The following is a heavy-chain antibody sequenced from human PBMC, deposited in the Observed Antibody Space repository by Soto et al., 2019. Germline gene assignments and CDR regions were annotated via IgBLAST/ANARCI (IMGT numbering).Heavy chain of an antibody. Sequence: QVQLVQSGAEVKKPGASVKISCEASGYSFTSQYVHWVRQAPGQGLEWMGIINPNGGSTTYAQKFQGRVNMHREPATVTVSVELGRRTSEDTAVYSCARKQWLRPGGGGTEPLDIWGQGTMVTVAS. CDR3: ARKQWLRPGGGGTEPLDI. CDR2: INPNGGST. CDR1: GYSFTSQY. D-gene: IGHD5-12*01. J-gene: IGHJ3*02. V-gene: IGHV1-46*03.